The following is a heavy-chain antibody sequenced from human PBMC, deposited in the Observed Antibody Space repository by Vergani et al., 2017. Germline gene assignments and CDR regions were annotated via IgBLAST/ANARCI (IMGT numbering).Heavy chain of an antibody. Sequence: QVQMQESGPGLVKTSETLSLTCSASGAPISYWCWSWLRQPAGKGLEWIGRLCPSGSTNYKPSLKSRVTMSIDTSKNQFSLKLTSVTAADTAVYYCARDYIGSGWYEGGFDYWGQGTLVTVSS. V-gene: IGHV4-4*07. CDR3: ARDYIGSGWYEGGFDY. CDR1: GAPISYWC. J-gene: IGHJ4*02. D-gene: IGHD6-19*01. CDR2: LCPSGST.